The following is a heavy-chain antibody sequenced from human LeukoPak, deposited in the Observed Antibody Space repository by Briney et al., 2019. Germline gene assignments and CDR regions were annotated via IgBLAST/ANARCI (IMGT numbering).Heavy chain of an antibody. CDR3: ARGYCSGGSCYSFDY. J-gene: IGHJ4*02. CDR1: GYTFTSYA. D-gene: IGHD2-15*01. Sequence: ASVNVSCKASGYTFTSYAMHWVRQAPGQRLEWMGWINAGNGDTKYSQKFQGRVTITRDTSASTAYMELISLRSEDTAVYYCARGYCSGGSCYSFDYWGQGTLVTVSS. CDR2: INAGNGDT. V-gene: IGHV1-3*01.